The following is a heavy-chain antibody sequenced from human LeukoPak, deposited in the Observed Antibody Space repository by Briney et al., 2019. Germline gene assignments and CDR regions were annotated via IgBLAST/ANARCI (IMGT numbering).Heavy chain of an antibody. CDR2: MNPNSGNT. D-gene: IGHD6-19*01. CDR1: GYTFISYD. Sequence: ASVKVSCKAPGYTFISYDINWVRQATGQGLEWMGWMNPNSGNTDYGQKFQGRVTMTRDTSTSTAYMELNSLRSEDTAVYYCARGLYSSGWFRYWGQGTLVTVSS. J-gene: IGHJ4*02. V-gene: IGHV1-8*01. CDR3: ARGLYSSGWFRY.